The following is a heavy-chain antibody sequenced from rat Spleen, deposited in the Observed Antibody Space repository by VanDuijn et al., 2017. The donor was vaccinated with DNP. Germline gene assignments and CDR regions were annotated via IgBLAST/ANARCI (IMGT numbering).Heavy chain of an antibody. CDR1: GFTFSYYG. CDR2: IVPSSDNT. Sequence: EVKLVESGGGLVQPGRSLKLSCVASGFTFSYYGMAWVRQAPKKGLEWVASIVPSSDNTYYLESVKGRFTISRDNAKNTVYLQMNSLRSEDTATYYCAIANGAYWGQGVMVTVSS. D-gene: IGHD5-1*01. J-gene: IGHJ2*01. CDR3: AIANGAY. V-gene: IGHV5S13*01.